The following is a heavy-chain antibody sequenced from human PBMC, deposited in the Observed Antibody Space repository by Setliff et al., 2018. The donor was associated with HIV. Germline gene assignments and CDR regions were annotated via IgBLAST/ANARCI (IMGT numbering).Heavy chain of an antibody. CDR1: GYTFTNYG. V-gene: IGHV1-18*01. J-gene: IGHJ4*02. CDR2: VSVYNDST. Sequence: ASVKVSCKASGYTFTNYGIIWVRQAPGQGLEWMGWVSVYNDSTNYAQKFQGRVTMTSDTSTSTAYMELGSLTSDETAVYFCASGTTLARGVISFDYWGQGTQVTVPQ. D-gene: IGHD3-10*01. CDR3: ASGTTLARGVISFDY.